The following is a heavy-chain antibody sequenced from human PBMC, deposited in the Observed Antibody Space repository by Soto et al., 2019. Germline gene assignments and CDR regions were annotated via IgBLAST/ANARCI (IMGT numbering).Heavy chain of an antibody. V-gene: IGHV1-69*02. J-gene: IGHJ6*02. D-gene: IGHD3-10*01. Sequence: QLVQSRAEVKKPGSSVKVSCKASGGDFNSYTISWVRQAPGQGPEWMGRIIPILDVAKNAQKFQGRVTITADKATSIVYMELRSLRSDDTAIYYCAQLWFGELWHGMDVWGQGTTVTVSS. CDR1: GGDFNSYT. CDR3: AQLWFGELWHGMDV. CDR2: IIPILDVA.